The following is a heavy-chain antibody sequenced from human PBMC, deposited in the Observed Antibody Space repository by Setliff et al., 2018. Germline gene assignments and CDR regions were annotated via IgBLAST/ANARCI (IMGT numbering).Heavy chain of an antibody. Sequence: ASVKVSCKASGYTFTNYYIHWVRQAPGQGLEWMGWINPNAGNINYIQKFQGRVTMTRDTSISTAYMELRRLKSDDTAVYYCARGEHIVSGDFYHYIDVWGKGTTVTVSS. J-gene: IGHJ6*03. V-gene: IGHV1-2*02. D-gene: IGHD2-15*01. CDR1: GYTFTNYY. CDR2: INPNAGNI. CDR3: ARGEHIVSGDFYHYIDV.